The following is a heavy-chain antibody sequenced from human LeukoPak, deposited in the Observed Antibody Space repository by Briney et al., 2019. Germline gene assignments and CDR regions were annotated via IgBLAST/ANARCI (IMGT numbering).Heavy chain of an antibody. CDR3: AKDLPNPGTSRHFQY. V-gene: IGHV3-23*01. Sequence: GGSLRLSCAASGVTFTCYALSWVRQAPGKGLEWVSSISGSGGSTYYADSVKGRFTISRDNSKNTLYLQMNSLRAEDTAVYYCAKDLPNPGTSRHFQYWGQGTLVTVSS. CDR2: ISGSGGST. J-gene: IGHJ1*01. CDR1: GVTFTCYA. D-gene: IGHD2-8*01.